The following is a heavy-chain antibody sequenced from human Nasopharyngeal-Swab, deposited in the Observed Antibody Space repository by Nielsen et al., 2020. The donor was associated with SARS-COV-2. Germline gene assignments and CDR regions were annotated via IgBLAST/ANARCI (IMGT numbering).Heavy chain of an antibody. J-gene: IGHJ4*02. CDR2: INAGNGNT. Sequence: ASVTVSCKASVYTFTSYAMHWVRQAPGQRLEWMGWINAGNGNTKYSQKFQGRVTITRDTSATTAYMELSSLRSEDTAVYYCAFVSYDSSGYYYSYWGQGTLVTVSS. CDR1: VYTFTSYA. CDR3: AFVSYDSSGYYYSY. D-gene: IGHD3-22*01. V-gene: IGHV1-3*01.